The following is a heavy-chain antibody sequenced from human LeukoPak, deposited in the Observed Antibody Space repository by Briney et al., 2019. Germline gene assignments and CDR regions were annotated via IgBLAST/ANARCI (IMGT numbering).Heavy chain of an antibody. J-gene: IGHJ5*02. CDR2: IYHDGST. D-gene: IGHD2-15*01. CDR3: ARRAHVGEPAA. V-gene: IGHV4-39*01. Sequence: PSKTLSLTCAVSGGSLSSSSYYWAWIRQPPGKGLEWIGSIYHDGSTYSNPSLEGRVTISVDTSKNQFSLKLTSVTAADTAMYHCARRAHVGEPAAWGQGTLVTVSS. CDR1: GGSLSSSSYY.